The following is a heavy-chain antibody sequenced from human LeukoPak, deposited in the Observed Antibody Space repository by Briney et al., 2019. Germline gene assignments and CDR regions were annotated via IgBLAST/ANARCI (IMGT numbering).Heavy chain of an antibody. CDR1: GFTFSSYA. V-gene: IGHV3-23*01. CDR3: AKDGSGTYSRFDY. Sequence: GGSLRLSCAASGFTFSSYAMTWVRQAPGKGLEYVSGISGSGGSTYYADDVRGRFTISRDTSKNTMHLQMNSLRAEDTAVYYCAKDGSGTYSRFDYWGQGTLVTVSS. CDR2: ISGSGGST. J-gene: IGHJ4*02. D-gene: IGHD3-10*01.